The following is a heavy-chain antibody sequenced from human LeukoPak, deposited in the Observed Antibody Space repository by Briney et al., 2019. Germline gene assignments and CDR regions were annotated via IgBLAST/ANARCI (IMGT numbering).Heavy chain of an antibody. CDR2: IYPIFGTA. D-gene: IGHD3-3*01. J-gene: IGHJ4*02. CDR1: VDTFSSYA. CDR3: ARVRGHYDFWSGYYWDYFDY. Sequence: SLKVSCKASVDTFSSYAISCVREGLGQGLEWRWRIYPIFGTANYAEKVQGRVTITADESTSTAYMEMSSLRSEDTAVYYCARVRGHYDFWSGYYWDYFDYWGQGNLVTVSS. V-gene: IGHV1-69*01.